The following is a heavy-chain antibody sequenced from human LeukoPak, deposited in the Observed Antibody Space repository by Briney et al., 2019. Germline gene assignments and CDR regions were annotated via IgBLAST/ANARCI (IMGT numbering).Heavy chain of an antibody. Sequence: GGSLRLSCAASGFTFSTYAMSWVRQAPGKGLEWVSSISSSAYDIFGADSVKGRFTISRDNSKNTLYLQMNSLRAEDTAVYYCAKDEGYCSGGSCYLGAFDIWGQGTMVTVSS. V-gene: IGHV3-23*01. CDR2: ISSSAYDI. D-gene: IGHD2-15*01. CDR1: GFTFSTYA. J-gene: IGHJ3*02. CDR3: AKDEGYCSGGSCYLGAFDI.